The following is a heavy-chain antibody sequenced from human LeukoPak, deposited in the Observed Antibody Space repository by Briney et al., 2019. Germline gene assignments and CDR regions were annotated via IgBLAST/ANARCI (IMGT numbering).Heavy chain of an antibody. D-gene: IGHD3-22*01. J-gene: IGHJ4*02. CDR2: IIPIFGTA. V-gene: IGHV1-69*06. CDR3: ATPVPHDTSGYYYRFDY. CDR1: GGTFSSYA. Sequence: VASVMVSCKASGGTFSSYAISWVRQAPGQGLEWMGGIIPIFGTANYAQKFQGRVTMTEDTSTDTVYMELNSLISDDTAVYYCATPVPHDTSGYYYRFDYWGQGTLVTVSS.